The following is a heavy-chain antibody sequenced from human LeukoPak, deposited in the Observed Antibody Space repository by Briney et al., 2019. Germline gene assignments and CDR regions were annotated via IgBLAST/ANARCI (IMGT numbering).Heavy chain of an antibody. CDR1: GYTFTSYG. CDR3: ARVALGYCSSTSCDNWFDP. CDR2: ISAYNGNT. J-gene: IGHJ5*02. D-gene: IGHD2-2*01. Sequence: GASVKVSCKASGYTFTSYGISWVRQAPGQGLEWMGWISAYNGNTNYAQKLQGRVTMTTDTSTSTAYMELRSLRSDDTAVYYCARVALGYCSSTSCDNWFDPWGQGTLVTVSS. V-gene: IGHV1-18*01.